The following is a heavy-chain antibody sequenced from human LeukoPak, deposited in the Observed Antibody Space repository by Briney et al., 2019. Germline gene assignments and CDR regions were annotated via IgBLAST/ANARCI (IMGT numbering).Heavy chain of an antibody. CDR3: GRGALXWFGDRMEXXFDY. J-gene: IGHJ4*02. CDR2: IYYSGNT. Sequence: ETLSXXCTVSSGSITNYYWSWLRQPPGKGLEWIGFIYYSGNTNYNPSLKSRVTISVETSKKQFSLKMSSMNAADKAVYYCGRGALXWFGDRMEXXFDYWGQGTLLTVSS. V-gene: IGHV4-59*01. D-gene: IGHD3-10*01. CDR1: SGSITNYY.